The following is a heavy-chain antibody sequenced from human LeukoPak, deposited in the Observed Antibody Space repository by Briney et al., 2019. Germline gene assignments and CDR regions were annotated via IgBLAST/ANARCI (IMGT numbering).Heavy chain of an antibody. V-gene: IGHV3-21*01. J-gene: IGHJ4*02. CDR1: GFTFSSYS. CDR2: ISSSSSYI. CDR3: ARGVVAAADSYYFDY. Sequence: GGSLRLSCAASGFTFSSYSMNWVRQAPGKGLEWVSSISSSSSYIYYADSVKGRFTISRDNAKNSLYLQMNSLRAEDTAVYYCARGVVAAADSYYFDYWGQGTLVTVSS. D-gene: IGHD6-13*01.